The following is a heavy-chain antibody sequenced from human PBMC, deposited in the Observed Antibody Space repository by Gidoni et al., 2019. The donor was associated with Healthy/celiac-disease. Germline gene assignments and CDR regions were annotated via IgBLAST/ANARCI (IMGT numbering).Heavy chain of an antibody. D-gene: IGHD6-6*01. CDR1: GFTFSSYA. CDR2: ISYDGSNK. J-gene: IGHJ4*02. Sequence: QVQLVESGGGVVQPGRSLRLSCAASGFTFSSYAMHWVRQAPGKGLEWVAVISYDGSNKYYADSVKGRFTISRDNSKNTLYLQMNSLRAEDTAVYYCARWSSSQNFDYWGQGTLVTVSS. CDR3: ARWSSSQNFDY. V-gene: IGHV3-30-3*01.